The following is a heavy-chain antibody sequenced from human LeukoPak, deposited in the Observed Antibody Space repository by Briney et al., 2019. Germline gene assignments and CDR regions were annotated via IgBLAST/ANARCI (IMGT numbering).Heavy chain of an antibody. CDR2: INHSGST. J-gene: IGHJ6*03. CDR3: ARVPAAILSNYYYMDV. V-gene: IGHV4-34*01. CDR1: GGSFSGYY. Sequence: SETLSLTCAVYGGSFSGYYWSWIRQPPGKGLEWIGEINHSGSTNYNPSLKSRVTISVDTSKNQFSLKLSSVTAADTAVYYCARVPAAILSNYYYMDVWGKGTTVTVSS. D-gene: IGHD2-2*01.